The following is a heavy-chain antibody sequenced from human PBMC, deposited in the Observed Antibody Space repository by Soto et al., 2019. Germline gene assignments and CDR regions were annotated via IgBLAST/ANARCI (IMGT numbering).Heavy chain of an antibody. V-gene: IGHV5-10-1*01. CDR3: AREDIVLVPAAMGYYYYYGMDV. J-gene: IGHJ6*02. Sequence: PGESLKISCEASGYSFTSYYITWVRQMPGKGLEWMGRIDPSDSYTHYSPSFQGHVTISVDKSISTAYLHWSSLKASDTAMYYCAREDIVLVPAAMGYYYYYGMDVWGQGTTVTVSS. CDR2: IDPSDSYT. D-gene: IGHD2-2*01. CDR1: GYSFTSYY.